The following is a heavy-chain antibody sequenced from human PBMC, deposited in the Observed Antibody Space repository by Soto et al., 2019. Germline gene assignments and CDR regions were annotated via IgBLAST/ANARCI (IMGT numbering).Heavy chain of an antibody. CDR1: GFTFSSFT. V-gene: IGHV3-21*02. J-gene: IGHJ4*02. CDR3: ARDTGGPLEY. D-gene: IGHD1-26*01. Sequence: EVQLVESGGGLVKPGGSLRLSCAASGFTFSSFTMNWVRQAPGKGLEWVSSISDTAINIYYANSVKGRFTISRANARNSLFLQMNSLRHDDTAVYFCARDTGGPLEYWGLGTLVTVSS. CDR2: ISDTAINI.